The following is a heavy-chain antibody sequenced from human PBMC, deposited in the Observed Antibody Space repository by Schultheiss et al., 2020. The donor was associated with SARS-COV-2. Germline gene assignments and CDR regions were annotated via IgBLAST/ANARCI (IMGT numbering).Heavy chain of an antibody. CDR1: GFTFDDYA. CDR2: ITWNSDNR. D-gene: IGHD3-10*01. V-gene: IGHV3-9*01. J-gene: IGHJ6*02. Sequence: GGSLRLSCAGSGFTFDDYAMHWVRQAPGKGLEWVAGITWNSDNRGYADSVKGRFTVARDNAKNTLYLQMNSLRAEDTAVYYCAREELLWFGESPYYYYGMDVWGQGTTVTVSS. CDR3: AREELLWFGESPYYYYGMDV.